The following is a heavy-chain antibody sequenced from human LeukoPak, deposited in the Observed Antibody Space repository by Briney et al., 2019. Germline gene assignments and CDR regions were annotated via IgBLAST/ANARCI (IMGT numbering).Heavy chain of an antibody. V-gene: IGHV3-11*01. CDR2: ISSSGSTI. CDR1: GFTFSDYY. J-gene: IGHJ3*02. CDR3: AAPQLVDAFDI. D-gene: IGHD6-13*01. Sequence: PGGSLRLSCAASGFTFSDYYMSWIRQAPGKGLEWVSYISSSGSTIYYADSVKGRFTISRDNAKNSLYLQINSLRAEDTAVYYCAAPQLVDAFDIWGQGTMVTVSS.